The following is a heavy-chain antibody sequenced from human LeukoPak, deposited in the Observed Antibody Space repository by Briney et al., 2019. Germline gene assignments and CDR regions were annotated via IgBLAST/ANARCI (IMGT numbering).Heavy chain of an antibody. CDR2: IYYSGST. Sequence: SETLSLTCTVSGGSISSYYWSWIRQPPGKGLEWIGYIYYSGSTNYNPSLKSRVTISVDTSKNQFSLKLSSVTAADTAVYYCARGTHADGDYGPDYWGQGTLVTVSS. V-gene: IGHV4-59*01. CDR3: ARGTHADGDYGPDY. CDR1: GGSISSYY. J-gene: IGHJ4*02. D-gene: IGHD4-17*01.